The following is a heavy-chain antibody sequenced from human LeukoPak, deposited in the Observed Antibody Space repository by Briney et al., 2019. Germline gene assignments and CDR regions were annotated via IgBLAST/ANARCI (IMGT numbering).Heavy chain of an antibody. CDR2: ISGSGGST. CDR1: GFTFSSYA. Sequence: PGGSLRLSCAASGFTFSSYAMSWVRQAPGKGLEWVSAISGSGGSTYYADSAKGRFTIYRDNSKNTLYLQMNSLRAEDTAVYYCAKDISGWYGSFAFDIWGQGTMVTVSS. J-gene: IGHJ3*02. CDR3: AKDISGWYGSFAFDI. V-gene: IGHV3-23*01. D-gene: IGHD6-19*01.